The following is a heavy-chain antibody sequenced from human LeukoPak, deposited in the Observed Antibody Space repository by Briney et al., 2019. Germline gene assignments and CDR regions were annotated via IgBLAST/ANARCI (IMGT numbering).Heavy chain of an antibody. V-gene: IGHV5-51*01. CDR2: IYPGDSDT. D-gene: IGHD1-14*01. CDR1: GYSFTNYW. CDR3: ARKPDGKNWFDS. Sequence: GESLKISCKGSGYSFTNYWIGWVRQMPGKGLEWMGIIYPGDSDTKFSPSFQGRVTMSVDKSITTAYLQWSSLKASDIAMYYCARKPDGKNWFDSWGQGTLVTVSS. J-gene: IGHJ5*01.